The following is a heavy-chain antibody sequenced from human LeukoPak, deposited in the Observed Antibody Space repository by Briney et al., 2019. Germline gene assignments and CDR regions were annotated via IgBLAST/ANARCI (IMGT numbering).Heavy chain of an antibody. CDR3: ARMLYGSGYYYYYMDV. Sequence: ASVKVSCKASGYTFTTYAMNWVRQAPGQGLEWMGWINTNTGNPTYAQGFTGRFVFSLDTSVSTAYLQISSLKAEDTAVYYCARMLYGSGYYYYYMDVWGKGTTVTVSS. CDR2: INTNTGNP. D-gene: IGHD3-10*01. CDR1: GYTFTTYA. V-gene: IGHV7-4-1*02. J-gene: IGHJ6*03.